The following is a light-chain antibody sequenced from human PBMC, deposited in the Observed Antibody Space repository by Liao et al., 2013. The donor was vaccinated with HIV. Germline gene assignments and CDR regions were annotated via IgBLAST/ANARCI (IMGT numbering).Light chain of an antibody. CDR3: QAWDSSTGV. CDR2: NDN. CDR1: NIGSKN. Sequence: SYELTQPPSVSVAPGKTARITCGGNNIGSKNVHWYQQRPGQAPLLVMYNDNDRPSGIPERFSGSNSGNTATLTISRVEAGDEADFYCQAWDSSTGVFGTGTKVTVL. V-gene: IGLV3-21*01. J-gene: IGLJ1*01.